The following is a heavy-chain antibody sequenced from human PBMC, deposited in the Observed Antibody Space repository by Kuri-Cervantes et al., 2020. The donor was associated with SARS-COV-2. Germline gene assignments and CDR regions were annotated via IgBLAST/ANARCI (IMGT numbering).Heavy chain of an antibody. Sequence: ETLSLTCAVYGGSFSGYYWSWIRQPPGKGLEWVSVIYSGGSSTYYADSVKGRFTISRDNSKNTLYLQMNSLRAEDTAVYYCAKELGEVVDWGQGTLVTVSS. V-gene: IGHV3-23*03. D-gene: IGHD2-21*01. J-gene: IGHJ4*02. CDR3: AKELGEVVD. CDR2: IYSGGSST. CDR1: GGSFSGYY.